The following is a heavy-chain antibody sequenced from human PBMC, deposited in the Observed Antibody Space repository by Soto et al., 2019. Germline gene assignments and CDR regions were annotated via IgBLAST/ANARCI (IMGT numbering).Heavy chain of an antibody. CDR3: TRYLVWSSTGCYCWFAP. CDR1: GFTFGDDA. CDR2: IRSKAYGGTT. V-gene: IGHV3-49*03. D-gene: IGHD2-2*01. Sequence: GSLRLSCTASGFTFGDDAMSWFRQAPGKGLEWVGFIRSKAYGGTTEYAASVKGRFTISRDDSKSIAYLQMNSLKTEDTAVYYCTRYLVWSSTGCYCWFAPWRQGTLDTVSS. J-gene: IGHJ5*02.